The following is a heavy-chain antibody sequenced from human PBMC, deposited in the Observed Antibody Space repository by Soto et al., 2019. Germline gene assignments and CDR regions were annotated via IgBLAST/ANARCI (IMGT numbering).Heavy chain of an antibody. CDR2: ISGSGGSS. CDR3: ARRTSGWYLDY. D-gene: IGHD6-19*01. J-gene: IGHJ4*02. Sequence: EVQLLESGGGLVQPGGSLRLSCAASGFTFSSYAMSWVRQAPGKGLEWVSAISGSGGSSYYADSVKGRFTISRDNSKNTMYLQMNSLRAEDAAVYYCARRTSGWYLDYWGQGTLVTVSS. CDR1: GFTFSSYA. V-gene: IGHV3-23*01.